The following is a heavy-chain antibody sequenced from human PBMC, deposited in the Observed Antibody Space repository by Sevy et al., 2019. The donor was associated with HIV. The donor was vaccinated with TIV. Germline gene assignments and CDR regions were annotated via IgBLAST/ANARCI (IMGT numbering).Heavy chain of an antibody. V-gene: IGHV4-61*02. CDR2: FYSCGTT. CDR3: ARRFSSTSFDY. Sequence: SETLSLTCTVSGDSISSRSYYWNWVRQPAAKGLEWIGRFYSCGTTDYNPSLKSRFTMSVDTSKKSFSLNLKSVTAADTAVYYCARRFSSTSFDYWGQGILVTVSS. CDR1: GDSISSRSYY. J-gene: IGHJ4*02. D-gene: IGHD6-6*01.